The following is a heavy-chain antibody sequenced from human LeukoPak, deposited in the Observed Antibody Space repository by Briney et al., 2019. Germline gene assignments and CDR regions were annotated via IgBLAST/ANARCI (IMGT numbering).Heavy chain of an antibody. V-gene: IGHV3-23*01. J-gene: IGHJ5*01. CDR2: ISGSGGST. Sequence: GGSLRLSCAASGFTFSSYAMSWVRQAPGKGLEWVSAISGSGGSTYYADSVKGRFTISRDNSKNTLYLQMNSLRAEDTAVYYCARGRGRVLIITTSRRSFWFDSWGQGTLVTVSS. CDR1: GFTFSSYA. CDR3: ARGRGRVLIITTSRRSFWFDS. D-gene: IGHD3-22*01.